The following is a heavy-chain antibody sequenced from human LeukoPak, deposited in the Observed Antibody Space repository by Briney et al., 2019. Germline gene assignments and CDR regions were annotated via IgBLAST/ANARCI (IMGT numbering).Heavy chain of an antibody. CDR3: ARDYSSSSGGFDY. CDR2: INPNSGGT. J-gene: IGHJ4*02. CDR1: GYTFTGYY. D-gene: IGHD6-6*01. V-gene: IGHV1-2*02. Sequence: ASVKVSCKASGYTFTGYYMHWVRQAPGQGLEWMGWINPNSGGTNYAQKFQGRVTMTRDTSISTAYMELSRLRSDDTAVYYCARDYSSSSGGFDYWGQGTLVTVSS.